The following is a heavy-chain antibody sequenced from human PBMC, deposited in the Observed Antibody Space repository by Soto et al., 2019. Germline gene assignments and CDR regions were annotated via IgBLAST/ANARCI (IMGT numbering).Heavy chain of an antibody. V-gene: IGHV2-5*02. CDR1: GFPLSTSGVG. D-gene: IGHD2-21*01. CDR3: AHTIPQWFSGSYFDY. Sequence: SGPTLVNPIQTLTLTCTFSGFPLSTSGVGVGWIRQPPGKALEWLALIYWDDDKRYSPSLKSRLTITKDTSKNQVVLTMTNMDPVDTATYYCAHTIPQWFSGSYFDYWGQGTLVTVSS. J-gene: IGHJ4*02. CDR2: IYWDDDK.